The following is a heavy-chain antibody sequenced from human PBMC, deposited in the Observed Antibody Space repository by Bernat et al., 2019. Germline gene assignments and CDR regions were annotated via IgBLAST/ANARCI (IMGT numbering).Heavy chain of an antibody. J-gene: IGHJ5*01. V-gene: IGHV1-18*01. CDR3: AAAPSQVPAANIWFDP. Sequence: QVQLLQSGTDVKKPGASLRVSCKASGYTFINYGITWVRQAPGQGLEWMGWINPYNGNTNYAQTVQGRVTMTTDTATSTAYMEMTSHRSDDTAVYYCAAAPSQVPAANIWFDPWGQGTLVTVSS. D-gene: IGHD2-2*01. CDR2: INPYNGNT. CDR1: GYTFINYG.